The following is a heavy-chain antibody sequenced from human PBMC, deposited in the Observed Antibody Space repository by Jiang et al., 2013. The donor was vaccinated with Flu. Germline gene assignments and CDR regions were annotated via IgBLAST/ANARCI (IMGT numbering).Heavy chain of an antibody. CDR1: GGTFSSYA. V-gene: IGHV1-69*19. CDR3: ARDRSPMVRGVIIFGGMDV. J-gene: IGHJ6*02. Sequence: SGAEVKKPGSSVKVSCKASGGTFSSYAISWVRQAPGQGLEWMGGIIPIFGTANYAQKFQGRVTITADESTSTAYMELSSLRSEDTAVYYCARDRSPMVRGVIIFGGMDVWGQGTTVTVSS. CDR2: IIPIFGTA. D-gene: IGHD3-10*01.